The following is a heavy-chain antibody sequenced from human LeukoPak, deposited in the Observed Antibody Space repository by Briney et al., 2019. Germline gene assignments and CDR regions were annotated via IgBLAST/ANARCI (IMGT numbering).Heavy chain of an antibody. CDR1: GFTYSSYW. Sequence: GGSLRLSCAASGFTYSSYWMSWVRQAPGKGLEWVANIKQDGSEKYYVDSVKGRFTISRDNAKNSLYLQMNSLRAEDTAVYYCARDHDHGDYVSYYYYYGMDVWGQGTTVTVSS. CDR2: IKQDGSEK. D-gene: IGHD4-17*01. J-gene: IGHJ6*02. V-gene: IGHV3-7*01. CDR3: ARDHDHGDYVSYYYYYGMDV.